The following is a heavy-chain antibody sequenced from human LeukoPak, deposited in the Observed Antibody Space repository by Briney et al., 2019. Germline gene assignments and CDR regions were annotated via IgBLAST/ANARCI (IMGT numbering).Heavy chain of an antibody. D-gene: IGHD3-22*01. CDR3: ARGGYYDSRGYGKMPLR. CDR2: MSPNSGNT. J-gene: IGHJ4*02. CDR1: GYTFTSYD. V-gene: IGHV1-8*01. Sequence: GASVKVSCKASGYTFTSYDINWVRQATGQGLEWMGWMSPNSGNTGYAQKFQGRVTMTRNTSISTAYMELSSLRSEDTAVYYCARGGYYDSRGYGKMPLRWGQGTMVTVSS.